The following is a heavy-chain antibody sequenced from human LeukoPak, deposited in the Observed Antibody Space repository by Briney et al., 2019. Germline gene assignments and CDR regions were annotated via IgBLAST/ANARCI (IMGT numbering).Heavy chain of an antibody. J-gene: IGHJ4*02. Sequence: GGSLRVSCAASGFIFNNYGMSWVRQAPGKGLEWVSAIRGSAGTTYYGDSVKGRFTIFRDNSKNTLYLQMNSLRAEETAVYYCARYESAMIFDYWGQGTLVTVSS. D-gene: IGHD2-15*01. CDR2: IRGSAGTT. CDR3: ARYESAMIFDY. V-gene: IGHV3-23*01. CDR1: GFIFNNYG.